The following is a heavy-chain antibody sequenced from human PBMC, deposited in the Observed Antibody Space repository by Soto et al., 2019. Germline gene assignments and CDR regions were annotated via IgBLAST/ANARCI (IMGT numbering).Heavy chain of an antibody. CDR2: ISSSSSYI. V-gene: IGHV3-21*01. D-gene: IGHD3-22*01. Sequence: PGGSLRLSCAASGFTFSSYSMNWVRQAPGKGLEWVSSISSSSSYIYYADSVKGRFTISRDNAKNSLYLQMNSLRAEDTAVYYCARGVGGYWGYYYYYGMDVWGQGTTVTVSS. J-gene: IGHJ6*02. CDR1: GFTFSSYS. CDR3: ARGVGGYWGYYYYYGMDV.